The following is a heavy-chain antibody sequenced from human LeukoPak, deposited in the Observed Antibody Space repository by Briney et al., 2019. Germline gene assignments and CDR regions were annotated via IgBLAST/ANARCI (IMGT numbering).Heavy chain of an antibody. V-gene: IGHV3-23*01. CDR1: GFTFSSYA. CDR2: ISGSGGST. Sequence: GGSLRLSCAASGFTFSSYAMSWVRQAPGKGLEWVSAISGSGGSTYYADSVKGRLTISRDNSKNTLYLQMNSLRAEDTAVYYCAKDHNLRYFDWSGNWFDPWGQGTLVTVSS. CDR3: AKDHNLRYFDWSGNWFDP. D-gene: IGHD3-9*01. J-gene: IGHJ5*02.